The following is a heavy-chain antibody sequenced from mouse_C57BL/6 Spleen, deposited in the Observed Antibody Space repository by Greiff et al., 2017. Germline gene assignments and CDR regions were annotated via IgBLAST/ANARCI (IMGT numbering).Heavy chain of an antibody. CDR2: INPSNGGT. J-gene: IGHJ4*01. CDR1: GYTFTSYW. CDR3: ARGSYYSNRDYYSMDY. V-gene: IGHV1-53*01. D-gene: IGHD2-5*01. Sequence: QVQLQQPGPELVKPGASVKLSCKASGYTFTSYWMHWVKQRPGQGLEWIGNINPSNGGTNYNEKFKSKATLTVDKSSSTAYMQLSSLTSEDSAVYYCARGSYYSNRDYYSMDYWGQGTSVTVSS.